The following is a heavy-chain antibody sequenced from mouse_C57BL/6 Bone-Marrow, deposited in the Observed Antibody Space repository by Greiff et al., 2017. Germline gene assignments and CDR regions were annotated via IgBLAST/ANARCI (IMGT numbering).Heavy chain of an antibody. V-gene: IGHV1-18*01. J-gene: IGHJ3*01. CDR2: INPNNGGT. CDR1: GYTFTDYN. Sequence: EVQLQESGPEPVKPGASVKIPCKASGYTFTDYNMDWVKQSHGKSLEWIGDINPNNGGTIYNQKFKGKATLTVDKSSSTAYMELRSLTSEDTAVYYCARPLTSWFAYWGQGTLVTVSA. CDR3: ARPLTSWFAY. D-gene: IGHD4-1*01.